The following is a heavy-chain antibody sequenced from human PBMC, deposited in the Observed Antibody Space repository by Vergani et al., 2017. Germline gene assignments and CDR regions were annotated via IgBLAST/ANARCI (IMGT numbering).Heavy chain of an antibody. CDR1: GGTFSSYA. Sequence: QVQLLQSGAAVRKPGSSVKVSCKASGGTFSSYAISWVRQAPGQGLEWMGGIIPMFGTANYAQKFQGRVTITADESTSTAYMELSSLRSEDTAVYYCARKHLSNDYDSSGYYYMGYYYGMDVWGQGTTDTVSS. CDR2: IIPMFGTA. CDR3: ARKHLSNDYDSSGYYYMGYYYGMDV. D-gene: IGHD3-22*01. J-gene: IGHJ6*02. V-gene: IGHV1-69*12.